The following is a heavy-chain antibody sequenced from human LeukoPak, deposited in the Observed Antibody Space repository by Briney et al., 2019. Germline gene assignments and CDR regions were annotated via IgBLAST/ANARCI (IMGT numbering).Heavy chain of an antibody. Sequence: PSETLSLTCTVSGYSISSNYNWAWIRQPPGKGLEWIGTFNPSGNTYHNPSLKSRVTISIDTSKTQFFLKLSSVTAADTAVYYCARDTIGIGLRLGEYTDYWGQGTLVTVSS. CDR1: GYSISSNYN. CDR2: FNPSGNT. D-gene: IGHD3-16*01. V-gene: IGHV4-38-2*02. J-gene: IGHJ4*02. CDR3: ARDTIGIGLRLGEYTDY.